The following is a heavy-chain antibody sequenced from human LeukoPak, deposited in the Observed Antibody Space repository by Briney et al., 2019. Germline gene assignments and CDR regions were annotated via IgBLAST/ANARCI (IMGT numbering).Heavy chain of an antibody. Sequence: GGSLRLSCAASGFTFSNYAMSWVRQAPGKGLEWVSTISSSGGTTYYADSVKGRFTISRDNAKNSLYLQVGSLRAEDTAVYYCARNTGLAARPYYFDYWGQGTLVTVSS. D-gene: IGHD6-6*01. J-gene: IGHJ4*02. CDR2: ISSSGGTT. V-gene: IGHV3-23*01. CDR3: ARNTGLAARPYYFDY. CDR1: GFTFSNYA.